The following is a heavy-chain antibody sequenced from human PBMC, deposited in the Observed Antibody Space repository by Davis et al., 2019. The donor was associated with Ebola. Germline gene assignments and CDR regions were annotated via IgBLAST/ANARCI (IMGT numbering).Heavy chain of an antibody. CDR1: GYTFIGYY. D-gene: IGHD3-9*01. J-gene: IGHJ4*02. CDR2: INPNSGGT. Sequence: AASVKVSCKASGYTFIGYYMHWVRQAPGQGLEWMGWINPNSGGTNYAQKFQGWVTMTRDTSISTAYMELSRLRSDDTAVYYCARLQGDILTGYYTDWGQGTLVTVSS. CDR3: ARLQGDILTGYYTD. V-gene: IGHV1-2*04.